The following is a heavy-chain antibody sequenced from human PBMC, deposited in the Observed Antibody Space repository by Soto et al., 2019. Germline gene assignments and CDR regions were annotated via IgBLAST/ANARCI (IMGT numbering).Heavy chain of an antibody. CDR2: IYYSGST. CDR1: GGSISSYY. CDR3: ARDKITGLFDY. J-gene: IGHJ4*02. D-gene: IGHD2-8*02. V-gene: IGHV4-59*12. Sequence: SETLSLTCTVSGGSISSYYWSWIRQPPGKGLEWIGEIYYSGSTNYNPSLKSRVTISVDTSKNQFSLKLTSVTAADTAVYYCARDKITGLFDYWGQGTLVTVSS.